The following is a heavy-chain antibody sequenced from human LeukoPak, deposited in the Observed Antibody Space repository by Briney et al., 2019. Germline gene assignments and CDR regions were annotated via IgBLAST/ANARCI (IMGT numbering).Heavy chain of an antibody. V-gene: IGHV3-20*04. Sequence: PGGSLRLSCSTSGFEFDDFGMHWIRQIPGKGLEWVSGLNWNAASTDYADSVKDRCTISRDNAKNLLYLQINSLRVEDTAVYYCARGRGSGWRYLDYWGQGTLVIVSS. CDR2: LNWNAAST. CDR1: GFEFDDFG. J-gene: IGHJ4*02. CDR3: ARGRGSGWRYLDY. D-gene: IGHD6-19*01.